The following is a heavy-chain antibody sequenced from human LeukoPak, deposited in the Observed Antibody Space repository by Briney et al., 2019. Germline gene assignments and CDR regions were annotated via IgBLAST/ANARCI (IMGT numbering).Heavy chain of an antibody. CDR1: GFTFSSYS. V-gene: IGHV3-21*01. D-gene: IGHD5-18*01. J-gene: IGHJ3*02. CDR2: ISSSSYI. Sequence: GGSLRLSCAASGFTFSSYSMNWVRQAPGKGLEWVSSISSSSYIYYADSVKGRFTISRDNAKNSLYLQMNSLRAEDTAVYYCARLGSYGLDAFDIWGQGTMVTVSS. CDR3: ARLGSYGLDAFDI.